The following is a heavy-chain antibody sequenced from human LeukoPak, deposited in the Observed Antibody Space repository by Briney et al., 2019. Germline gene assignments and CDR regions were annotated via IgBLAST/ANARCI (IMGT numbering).Heavy chain of an antibody. CDR1: GFTFGDYY. Sequence: GGSLRLSCAASGFTFGDYYMSWIRQAPGKGLEWISSISGSSDYTPYADFLRGRVTISRDNAKNSLYLQLNSLSVEDTAVYYCARDGFSSGWFNWGQGTMVTVSS. J-gene: IGHJ3*01. V-gene: IGHV3-11*06. CDR3: ARDGFSSGWFN. D-gene: IGHD6-19*01. CDR2: ISGSSDYT.